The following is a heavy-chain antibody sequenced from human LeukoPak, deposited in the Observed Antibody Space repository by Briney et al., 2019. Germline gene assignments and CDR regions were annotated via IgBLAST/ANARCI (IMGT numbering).Heavy chain of an antibody. V-gene: IGHV3-23*01. Sequence: GGSLRLSCAASGFTLSSYAMSWVRQGPGKGLEWVSAISVSGNTYHADSVKGRFTISRDNAKNSLYLQMSSLRVEDTAVYYCARDPRGITALVDYFDYWGQGTLVTVSS. D-gene: IGHD5-18*01. CDR2: ISVSGNT. CDR3: ARDPRGITALVDYFDY. J-gene: IGHJ4*02. CDR1: GFTLSSYA.